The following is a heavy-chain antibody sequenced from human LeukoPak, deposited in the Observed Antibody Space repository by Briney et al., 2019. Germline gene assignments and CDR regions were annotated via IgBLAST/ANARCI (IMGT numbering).Heavy chain of an antibody. CDR3: AKSGWNYPIYYYMDV. J-gene: IGHJ6*03. Sequence: GGSLRLSCVASGFTFSSYWMHWVRQDPRKGLVWVSRINGDGRNINYADSVRGRFTISRDNAKNTLYLQMNTLRVEDTAVYYCAKSGWNYPIYYYMDVWGKGTTVTVSS. CDR2: INGDGRNI. CDR1: GFTFSSYW. D-gene: IGHD1-7*01. V-gene: IGHV3-74*01.